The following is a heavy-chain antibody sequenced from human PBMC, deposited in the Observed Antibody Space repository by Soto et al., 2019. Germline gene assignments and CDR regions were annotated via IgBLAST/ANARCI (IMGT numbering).Heavy chain of an antibody. D-gene: IGHD6-13*01. J-gene: IGHJ5*02. CDR1: GFTFSNSV. CDR3: ARHVHSSSWYRWFDA. CDR2: IYGTGSNT. V-gene: IGHV3-23*01. Sequence: GGSLRLSCAASGFTFSNSVMSWVRQAPGKGLEWVSTIYGTGSNTYYADSVKGRFTISRDNSKNTLYLQVNSLRAEDSSVYYCARHVHSSSWYRWFDAWGQGTLVTVSS.